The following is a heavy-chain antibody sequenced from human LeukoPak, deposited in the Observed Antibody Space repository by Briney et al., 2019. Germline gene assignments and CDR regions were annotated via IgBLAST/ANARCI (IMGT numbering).Heavy chain of an antibody. D-gene: IGHD3-3*01. J-gene: IGHJ4*02. CDR2: ISYDGSNK. Sequence: GRSLRLSCAASGFTFSSYAMHWVRQAPGKGLEWVAVISYDGSNKYCADSVKGRFTISRDNSKNTLYLQMNSLRAEDTAVYYCARNYDFWSGYPEFDYWGQGTLVTVSS. CDR1: GFTFSSYA. CDR3: ARNYDFWSGYPEFDY. V-gene: IGHV3-30-3*01.